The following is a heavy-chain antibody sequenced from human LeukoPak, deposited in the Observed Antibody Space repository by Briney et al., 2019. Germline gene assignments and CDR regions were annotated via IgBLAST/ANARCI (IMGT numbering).Heavy chain of an antibody. CDR3: FWDSSGYYSGY. CDR2: IKSRGAGGTT. D-gene: IGHD3-22*01. J-gene: IGHJ4*02. Sequence: GGSLRLSCAASGITFSDAWMGWVRQAPGKGLQWDGRIKSRGAGGTTDYAAPVKGRFTISREDSKNTLYLLMNSLKTEDTAVYYCFWDSSGYYSGYWGQGTLVTVSS. V-gene: IGHV3-15*01. CDR1: GITFSDAW.